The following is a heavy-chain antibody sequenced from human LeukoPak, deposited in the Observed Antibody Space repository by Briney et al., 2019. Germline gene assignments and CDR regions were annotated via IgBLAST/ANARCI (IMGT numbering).Heavy chain of an antibody. Sequence: GGSLRLSCAASGFTFSSDYMSWVRQAPGKGLEWVSLIYSGGSTYYADSVKGRFTISRDNSKNTLYLQMNSLRAEDTAVYYCAKGSYYYDSSGYYLGWGQGTLVTVSS. V-gene: IGHV3-53*01. D-gene: IGHD3-22*01. CDR2: IYSGGST. CDR3: AKGSYYYDSSGYYLG. J-gene: IGHJ4*02. CDR1: GFTFSSDY.